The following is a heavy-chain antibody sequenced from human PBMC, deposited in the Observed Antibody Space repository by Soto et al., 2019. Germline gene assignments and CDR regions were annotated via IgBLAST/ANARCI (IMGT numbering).Heavy chain of an antibody. V-gene: IGHV3-30*18. CDR1: GFTFSSYG. J-gene: IGHJ3*02. Sequence: QVHLVESGGGVVQPGRSLRLSCAASGFTFSSYGMHWVRQAPGKGLEWVAVISYDGSNKYYVDSVKGRFTISRDNSKNTLSLQMNSLRADDTALYYCAKDGGSGGLGGFDIWGQGTMVTVSS. CDR3: AKDGGSGGLGGFDI. D-gene: IGHD6-19*01. CDR2: ISYDGSNK.